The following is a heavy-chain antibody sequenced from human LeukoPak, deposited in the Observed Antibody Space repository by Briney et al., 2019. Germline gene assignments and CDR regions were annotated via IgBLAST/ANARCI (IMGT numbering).Heavy chain of an antibody. V-gene: IGHV3-23*01. D-gene: IGHD1-26*01. J-gene: IGHJ4*02. Sequence: PGGSLRLSCAASGFTFSSYIMSWVRQAPGKGLEWVSGISGSGDSAYYADSVKGRFTISRDNSKNTLYLQMTSLRAEDTALYYCAKVAWDRWRVDYWGQGTLVTVSS. CDR2: ISGSGDSA. CDR3: AKVAWDRWRVDY. CDR1: GFTFSSYI.